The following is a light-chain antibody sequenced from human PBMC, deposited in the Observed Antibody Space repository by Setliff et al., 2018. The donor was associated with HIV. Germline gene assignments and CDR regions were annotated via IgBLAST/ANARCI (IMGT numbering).Light chain of an antibody. CDR3: CSYAGSYTYI. J-gene: IGLJ1*01. CDR1: SSDVGAYNY. V-gene: IGLV2-11*01. Sequence: QSALTQPRSVSGSPGQSVTFSCTGSSSDVGAYNYVSWYQQHPGKAPKLMIYDVTKRPSGVPDRFSGSKSGNMASLTISGLQAEDEADYYCCSYAGSYTYIFGSGTKVTVL. CDR2: DVT.